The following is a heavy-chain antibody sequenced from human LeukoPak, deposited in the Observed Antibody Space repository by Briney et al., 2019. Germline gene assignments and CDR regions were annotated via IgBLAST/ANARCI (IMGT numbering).Heavy chain of an antibody. D-gene: IGHD3-22*01. V-gene: IGHV3-23*01. J-gene: IGHJ1*01. CDR3: AKGSGYYPEYFQH. CDR2: ISGSGGST. CDR1: GFTFSSYA. Sequence: PGGSLRLSCAASGFTFSSYAMSWVRQAPGKGLEWVSAISGSGGSTYYADSVRGRFTISRDNSKNTLYLQMNSLRAEDTAVYYCAKGSGYYPEYFQHWGQGTLVTVSS.